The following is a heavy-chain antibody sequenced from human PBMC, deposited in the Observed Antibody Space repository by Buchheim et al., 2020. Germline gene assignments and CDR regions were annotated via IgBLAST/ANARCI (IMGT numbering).Heavy chain of an antibody. CDR3: ARGYGPIRSGTFDY. J-gene: IGHJ4*02. CDR2: INPNSGAT. Sequence: QVQLVQSGAEVKKPGASVKVSCKASGYTFTGYYMHWVRQAPGQGLEWMGWINPNSGATNCAQKFQGWVTMTRDTSISTAYMELGRLRSDDTALYYCARGYGPIRSGTFDYWGQGTL. V-gene: IGHV1-2*04. D-gene: IGHD1-26*01. CDR1: GYTFTGYY.